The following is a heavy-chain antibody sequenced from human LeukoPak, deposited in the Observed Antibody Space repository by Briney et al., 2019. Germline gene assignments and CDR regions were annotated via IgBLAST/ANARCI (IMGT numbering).Heavy chain of an antibody. D-gene: IGHD1-26*01. J-gene: IGHJ4*02. CDR3: ARDANGGPVGATVFDY. CDR2: IYTSGST. CDR1: GGSFSGYY. Sequence: SETLSLTCAVYGGSFSGYYWSWIRQPAGKGLEWIGRIYTSGSTNYNPSLQSRVTISVDTSKNQFSLKLSSVTAADTAVYYCARDANGGPVGATVFDYWGQGTLVTVSS. V-gene: IGHV4-4*07.